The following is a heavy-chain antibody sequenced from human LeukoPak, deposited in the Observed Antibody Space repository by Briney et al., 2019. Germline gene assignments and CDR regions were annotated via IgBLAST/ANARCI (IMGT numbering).Heavy chain of an antibody. CDR2: INHSGST. CDR3: ARQDSSTATDAFDI. V-gene: IGHV4-34*01. D-gene: IGHD3-22*01. CDR1: GGSFRGYY. J-gene: IGHJ3*02. Sequence: SETLSLTCAVYGGSFRGYYWSWLRQPPGKGLEWIGEINHSGSTNYNPSLKSRVTISVDTSKNQFSLKLSSVTAVDTAVYYCARQDSSTATDAFDIWGQGTMVTVSS.